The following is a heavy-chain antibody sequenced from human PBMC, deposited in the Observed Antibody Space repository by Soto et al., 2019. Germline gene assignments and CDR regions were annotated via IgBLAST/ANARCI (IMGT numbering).Heavy chain of an antibody. V-gene: IGHV3-23*01. CDR2: ISVSGAAT. D-gene: IGHD2-15*01. J-gene: IGHJ4*02. CDR1: GFSFSTYE. Sequence: PGGALRLSCAAPGFSFSTYEMIWVRQAPGKGLEWVSFISVSGAATHYADSVRGRFTISRDNSKNTLYLQVDSLRADDTAIYYCVKGGWLDYWGQGTLVTVSS. CDR3: VKGGWLDY.